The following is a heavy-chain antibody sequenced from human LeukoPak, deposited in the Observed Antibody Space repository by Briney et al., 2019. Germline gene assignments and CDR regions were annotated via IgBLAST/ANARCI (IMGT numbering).Heavy chain of an antibody. CDR3: AKSRVGD. CDR1: GYSISSGYY. CDR2: IYHSGST. J-gene: IGHJ4*02. D-gene: IGHD1-26*01. V-gene: IGHV4-38-2*02. Sequence: SETLSLTCTVSGYSISSGYYWGWIRQPPGKGLEWIGSIYHSGSTYYNPSLKSRVTISVDTSKNQFSLKLSSVTAADTAVYYCAKSRVGDWGQGTLVTVSS.